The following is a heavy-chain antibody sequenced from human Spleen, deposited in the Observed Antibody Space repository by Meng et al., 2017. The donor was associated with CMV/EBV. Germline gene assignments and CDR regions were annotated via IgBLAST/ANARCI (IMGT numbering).Heavy chain of an antibody. D-gene: IGHD3-16*01. Sequence: GGSLRLSCAASGFTFSSYSMNWVRQAPGKGLEWVSYISSSSSTIYYADSVKGRFAISRDNAKNSLYLQMNSLRAEDTAVYYCARDKYDRYAFDIWGQGTMVTVSS. CDR2: ISSSSSTI. J-gene: IGHJ3*02. CDR3: ARDKYDRYAFDI. V-gene: IGHV3-48*04. CDR1: GFTFSSYS.